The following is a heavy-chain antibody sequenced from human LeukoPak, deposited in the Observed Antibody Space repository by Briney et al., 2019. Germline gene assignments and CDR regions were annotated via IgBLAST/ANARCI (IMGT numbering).Heavy chain of an antibody. CDR2: IYYSGST. Sequence: NSSETLSLTCTVSGGSISSYYWSWIRQPPGRGLEWIGYIYYSGSTNYNPSLKSRVTISVDTSKNQFSLKLSSVTAADTAVYYCAAYYYDSSGYPLHAFDIWGQGTMVTVSS. CDR1: GGSISSYY. CDR3: AAYYYDSSGYPLHAFDI. D-gene: IGHD3-22*01. J-gene: IGHJ3*02. V-gene: IGHV4-59*08.